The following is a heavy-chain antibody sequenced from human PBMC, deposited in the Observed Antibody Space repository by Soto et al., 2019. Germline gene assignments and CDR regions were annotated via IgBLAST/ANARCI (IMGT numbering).Heavy chain of an antibody. CDR3: ARPGIAAARANYYGMDV. Sequence: RGESLKISCKGSGYSFTSYWISWVRQMPGKGLEWMGRIDPSDSYTNYSPSFQGHVTISADKSISTAYLQWSSLKASDTAMYYCARPGIAAARANYYGMDVWGQGTTVTVSS. CDR1: GYSFTSYW. V-gene: IGHV5-10-1*01. CDR2: IDPSDSYT. J-gene: IGHJ6*02. D-gene: IGHD6-13*01.